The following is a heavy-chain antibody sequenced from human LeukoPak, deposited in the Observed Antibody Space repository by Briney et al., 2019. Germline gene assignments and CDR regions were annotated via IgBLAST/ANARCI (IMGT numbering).Heavy chain of an antibody. D-gene: IGHD3-10*01. V-gene: IGHV4-34*01. J-gene: IGHJ4*02. CDR1: GVSFSGYY. Sequence: PSETLSLTCASYGVSFSGYYCSWIRQSPGKGLEWIGEINRSGSTNYNPSLKSRVTISGDTSKNQISLKLTSVTAADTAVYYCARAYGSGNMWGQGTLVTVSS. CDR3: ARAYGSGNM. CDR2: INRSGST.